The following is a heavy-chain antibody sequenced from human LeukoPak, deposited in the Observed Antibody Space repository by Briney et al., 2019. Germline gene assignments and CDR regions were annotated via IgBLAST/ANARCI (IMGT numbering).Heavy chain of an antibody. CDR1: GGSFSGYY. Sequence: SETLSLTRAVYGGSFSGYYWSWIRQPPGKGLEWIGEINHSGSTNYNPSLKSRVTISVDTSKNQFSLKLSSVTAADTAVYYCARARLYYYGSGSYYKAYDYWGQGTLVTVSS. J-gene: IGHJ4*02. V-gene: IGHV4-34*01. CDR3: ARARLYYYGSGSYYKAYDY. CDR2: INHSGST. D-gene: IGHD3-10*01.